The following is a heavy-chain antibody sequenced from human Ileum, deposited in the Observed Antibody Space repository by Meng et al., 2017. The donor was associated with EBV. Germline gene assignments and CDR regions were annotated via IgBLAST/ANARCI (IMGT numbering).Heavy chain of an antibody. CDR2: INGDGSGS. V-gene: IGHV3-74*01. Sequence: VERVESGGCLVQPRGSLRLSCAVSGFTFSSYWMHWVRQAPGKGLLWVSRINGDGSGSNYADSVKGRFTISRDNAKNTLSLQMNSLRAEDTAVYYCVRDGDNWNFDYWGQGTLVTVSS. CDR1: GFTFSSYW. D-gene: IGHD1-20*01. CDR3: VRDGDNWNFDY. J-gene: IGHJ4*02.